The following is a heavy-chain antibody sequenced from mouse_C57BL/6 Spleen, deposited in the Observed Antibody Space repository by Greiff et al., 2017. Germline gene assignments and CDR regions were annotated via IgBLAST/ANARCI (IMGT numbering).Heavy chain of an antibody. Sequence: VQLQQSGAELVRPGASVKLSCTASGFNIKDDYMHWVKQRPEQGLEWIGWIDPENGDTEYASKFQGKATITADTSSNTAYMQLSSLTSEDTAVYYCTTCPEGYAMDYWGQGTSVTVSS. CDR1: GFNIKDDY. CDR3: TTCPEGYAMDY. J-gene: IGHJ4*01. CDR2: IDPENGDT. V-gene: IGHV14-4*01.